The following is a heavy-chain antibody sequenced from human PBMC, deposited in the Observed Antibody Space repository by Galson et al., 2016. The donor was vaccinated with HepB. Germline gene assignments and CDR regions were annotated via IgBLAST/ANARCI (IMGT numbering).Heavy chain of an antibody. Sequence: SLRLSCAASGFSFSNSWMTWVRQTPGKALERVANIGQDESHKYYVASVRGRFTISRDSAKNSLCLQMNTLRAEDTAVYYCARDRGWQQFDFWGQGTPVTVSS. CDR1: GFSFSNSW. CDR2: IGQDESHK. CDR3: ARDRGWQQFDF. D-gene: IGHD5-24*01. V-gene: IGHV3-7*04. J-gene: IGHJ4*02.